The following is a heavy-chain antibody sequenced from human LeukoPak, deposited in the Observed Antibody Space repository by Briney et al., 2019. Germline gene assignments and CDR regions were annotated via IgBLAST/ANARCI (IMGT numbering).Heavy chain of an antibody. CDR1: GFTFNSYG. CDR3: AKGYSSSWSQHAEYFQH. V-gene: IGHV3-30*02. CDR2: IRYDGSNK. D-gene: IGHD6-13*01. Sequence: PGGTLRLFCAASGFTFNSYGMHWVRQARGKGLEGGAFIRYDGSNKYYADSVKGRFTNSRDNPKNTLYLQMNSLRAEDTAVYYCAKGYSSSWSQHAEYFQHWGQGSLLTVSS. J-gene: IGHJ1*01.